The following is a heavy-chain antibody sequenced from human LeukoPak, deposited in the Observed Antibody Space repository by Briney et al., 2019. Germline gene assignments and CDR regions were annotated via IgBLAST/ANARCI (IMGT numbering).Heavy chain of an antibody. V-gene: IGHV3-48*03. J-gene: IGHJ4*02. CDR3: ASGVVVVTATALVFDY. D-gene: IGHD2-21*02. Sequence: GGSLRLSCAASGFTFSSYEMNWVRQAPGKGLEWVSYISSSGSTIYYADSVKGRFTISRDNAKNSLYLQMSSLRAEDTAVYYCASGVVVVTATALVFDYWGQGTLVTVSS. CDR2: ISSSGSTI. CDR1: GFTFSSYE.